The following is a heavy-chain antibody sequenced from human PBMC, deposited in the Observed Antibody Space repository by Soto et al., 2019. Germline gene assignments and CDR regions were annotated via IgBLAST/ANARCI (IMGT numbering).Heavy chain of an antibody. J-gene: IGHJ4*02. D-gene: IGHD4-4*01. Sequence: QVQVVQSGAEVKKPGASVTVSCKASGYTFTTYAIHWVRQAPGQSLEWMGWINTDNGNTYSSQKMQARVTTTSDTPATTIDTELSRLTTAATALYYCSRSSVRGGNSVAHWDQAALVTVSS. V-gene: IGHV1-3*04. CDR2: INTDNGNT. CDR3: SRSSVRGGNSVAH. CDR1: GYTFTTYA.